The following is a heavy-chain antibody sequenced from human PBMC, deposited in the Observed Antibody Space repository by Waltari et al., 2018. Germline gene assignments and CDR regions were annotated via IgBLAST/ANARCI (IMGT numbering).Heavy chain of an antibody. CDR1: GFTVSSNY. CDR2: IYSGGSI. CDR3: AREAPGYFDL. Sequence: EVQLEESGGGLIQPGGSLRISCAASGFTVSSNYMSWVRQAPGKGLEWVSVIYSGGSIYYADSVKGRFTISRGKSKNTVCLQMNSLRVEDTAVYYCAREAPGYFDLWGRGTLVTVSS. V-gene: IGHV3-53*01. J-gene: IGHJ2*01.